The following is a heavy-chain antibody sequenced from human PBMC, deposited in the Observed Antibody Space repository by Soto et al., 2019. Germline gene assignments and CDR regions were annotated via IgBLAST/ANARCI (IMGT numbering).Heavy chain of an antibody. Sequence: PGGSLRLSCAASAFTFSSYWMSWVRQAPGKGLEWVANIKEDGSEKYYVDSVKGRFTISRDNAKNSLYLQMNSLRADDTAVYFCARVAYNFGWLFDYWGQGILVTVSS. J-gene: IGHJ4*01. D-gene: IGHD1-20*01. CDR3: ARVAYNFGWLFDY. CDR2: IKEDGSEK. V-gene: IGHV3-7*01. CDR1: AFTFSSYW.